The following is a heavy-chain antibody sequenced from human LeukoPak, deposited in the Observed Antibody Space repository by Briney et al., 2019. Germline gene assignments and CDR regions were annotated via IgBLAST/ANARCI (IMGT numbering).Heavy chain of an antibody. J-gene: IGHJ4*02. Sequence: SETLSLTCTVSGGSISSYYWSWIRQPPGKGLEWIGYIYYSGSTNYNPSLKSRVTISVDTSKNQFSLKLSSVTAAGTAVYYCARDRYDFWSGYYSDYWGQGTLVTVSS. V-gene: IGHV4-59*01. CDR1: GGSISSYY. CDR3: ARDRYDFWSGYYSDY. CDR2: IYYSGST. D-gene: IGHD3-3*01.